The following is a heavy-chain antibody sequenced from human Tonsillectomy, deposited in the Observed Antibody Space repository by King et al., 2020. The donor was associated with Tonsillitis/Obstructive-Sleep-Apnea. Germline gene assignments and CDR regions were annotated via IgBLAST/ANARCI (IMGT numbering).Heavy chain of an antibody. CDR3: ARDTKYSGYGPLDSFDV. Sequence: VQLVESGGGLVQPGGSLRLSCAASGFTFSSYTLNWVRQAPGKGLEWVSYISSSSSTIYYADSVKGRFTISRDDAKNSMYLQMNILRDEDTAVYYCARDTKYSGYGPLDSFDVWGQGTMVTVSS. CDR1: GFTFSSYT. CDR2: ISSSSSTI. D-gene: IGHD5-12*01. J-gene: IGHJ3*01. V-gene: IGHV3-48*02.